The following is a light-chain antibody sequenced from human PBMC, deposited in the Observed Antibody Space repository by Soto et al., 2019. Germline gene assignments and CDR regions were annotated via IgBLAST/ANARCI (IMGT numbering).Light chain of an antibody. Sequence: EIVLTQSPATLSFSPGERATLSCRASQSVDKYLVWYQQKPGQAPRLLIYDASSRATGIPARFSGSGSGTDYSLTITSLEPEDFAFYYCQQHTNWPLTFGGGTKLEIK. J-gene: IGKJ4*01. CDR3: QQHTNWPLT. V-gene: IGKV3-11*01. CDR2: DAS. CDR1: QSVDKY.